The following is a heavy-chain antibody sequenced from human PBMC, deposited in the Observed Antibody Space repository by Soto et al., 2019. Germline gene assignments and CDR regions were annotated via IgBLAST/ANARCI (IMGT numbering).Heavy chain of an antibody. V-gene: IGHV1-8*01. CDR1: GYTFTSYD. CDR3: ARPLGLVVAATAFDP. J-gene: IGHJ5*02. D-gene: IGHD2-15*01. Sequence: ASVKVSFKASGYTFTSYDINWVRQATGQGLEWMGWMNPNSGNTGYAQKFQGRVTMTRNTSISTAYMELSSLRSEDTAVYYCARPLGLVVAATAFDPWGQGTLVTVSS. CDR2: MNPNSGNT.